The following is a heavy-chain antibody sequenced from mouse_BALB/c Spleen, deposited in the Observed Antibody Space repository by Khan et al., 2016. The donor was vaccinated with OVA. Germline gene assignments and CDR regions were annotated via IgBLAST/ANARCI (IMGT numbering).Heavy chain of an antibody. V-gene: IGHV1-7*01. CDR1: GYTFINYW. Sequence: QVRLQQSGAELAKPGASVKMSCKASGYTFINYWILWVKQRPGQGLEWIGYINPSTGYTEYNQNFKDKATLTADKSSSTAYMQLSSLTSEDSAVXDCARRGLRGDFDYWGQGTTLTVSS. CDR2: INPSTGYT. J-gene: IGHJ2*01. CDR3: ARRGLRGDFDY. D-gene: IGHD1-1*01.